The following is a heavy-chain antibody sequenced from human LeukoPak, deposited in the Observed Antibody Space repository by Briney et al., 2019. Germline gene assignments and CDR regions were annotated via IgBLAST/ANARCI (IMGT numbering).Heavy chain of an antibody. CDR2: IYSGGST. V-gene: IGHV3-66*01. CDR1: GFTVSSNY. D-gene: IGHD3-16*02. CDR3: ARVVIPLYHYYGMDV. Sequence: GGSLRLSCAASGFTVSSNYMSWVRQAPGKGLEWVSVIYSGGSTYYADSVKGRFTISRDNSKNTLYLQMNSLRAEDTAVYYCARVVIPLYHYYGMDVWGQGTTVTVSS. J-gene: IGHJ6*02.